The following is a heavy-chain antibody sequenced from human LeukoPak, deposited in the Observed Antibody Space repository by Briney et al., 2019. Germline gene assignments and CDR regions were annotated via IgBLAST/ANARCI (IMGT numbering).Heavy chain of an antibody. CDR2: IWYDGNTK. CDR3: ARERYDTSGKSGGFWFDP. J-gene: IGHJ5*02. D-gene: IGHD3-22*01. Sequence: PGMSLRLSCAASGFTLSAHGMHWVRQAPGKGLEWLAVIWYDGNTKYYSDSVKGRFTISRDSSKNTLYLEMNSLRAEDTAVYYCARERYDTSGKSGGFWFDPWGQGTLVAVSS. V-gene: IGHV3-33*01. CDR1: GFTLSAHG.